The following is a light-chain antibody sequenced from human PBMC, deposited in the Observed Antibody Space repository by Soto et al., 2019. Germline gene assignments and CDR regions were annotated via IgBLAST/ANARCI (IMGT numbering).Light chain of an antibody. CDR1: SGSIASSY. J-gene: IGLJ1*01. CDR2: EDN. V-gene: IGLV6-57*03. CDR3: QSYDSSNPYV. Sequence: MLTQPHSVSESPGKTVTISCTRRSGSIASSYVQWYQQRPGSAPTTVIFEDNRRPSGIPARFSGSIDRSTNSASLIISGLKTEDEADYYCQSYDSSNPYVVRTGTKLTVL.